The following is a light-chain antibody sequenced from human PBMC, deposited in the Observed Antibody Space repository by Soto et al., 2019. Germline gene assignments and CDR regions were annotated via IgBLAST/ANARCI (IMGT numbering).Light chain of an antibody. CDR1: QSVPKNY. CDR3: QQYGSSPIT. Sequence: EIVLTQSPGTLSLSPGERATLSCRASQSVPKNYLAWYQQKPGQAPRLLIHGASSRATGIPDRFSGSGSGTDFTLTISRLEPEDFAVYYCQQYGSSPITFGQGTRLEIK. V-gene: IGKV3-20*01. J-gene: IGKJ5*01. CDR2: GAS.